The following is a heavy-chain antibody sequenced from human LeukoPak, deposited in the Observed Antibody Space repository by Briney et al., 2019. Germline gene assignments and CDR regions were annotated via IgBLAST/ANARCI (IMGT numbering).Heavy chain of an antibody. CDR2: IYYSGST. Sequence: SETLSLTCTVSGGSISSSSYYWGWIRQPPGKGLEWIGSIYYSGSTNYNPSLKSRVTISVDTSKNQFSLRLSSVTAADTAVYYCARGDYYGSGTFDPWGQGTLVTVSS. J-gene: IGHJ5*02. D-gene: IGHD3-10*01. CDR3: ARGDYYGSGTFDP. CDR1: GGSISSSSYY. V-gene: IGHV4-39*07.